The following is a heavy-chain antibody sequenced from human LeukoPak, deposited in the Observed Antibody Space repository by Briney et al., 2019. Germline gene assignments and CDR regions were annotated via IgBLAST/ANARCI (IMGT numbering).Heavy chain of an antibody. J-gene: IGHJ4*02. V-gene: IGHV1-46*01. Sequence: GASVKVSCKASGYSFTSHYMHWVRQAPGQGLEWMGLINPSGSSTLYAQKFQGRVTMTRDMSTSTVYMELSSLRSEDTAMFYCAREPDGEGATPYYYFDYWGQGTLVTVSS. CDR3: AREPDGEGATPYYYFDY. CDR1: GYSFTSHY. D-gene: IGHD1-26*01. CDR2: INPSGSST.